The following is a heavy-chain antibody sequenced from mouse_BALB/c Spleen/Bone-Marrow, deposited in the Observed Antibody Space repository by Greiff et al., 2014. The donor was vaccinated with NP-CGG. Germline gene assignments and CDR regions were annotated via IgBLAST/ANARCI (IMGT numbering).Heavy chain of an antibody. CDR1: GYTFTSYW. D-gene: IGHD4-1*01. Sequence: QVQLKESGAELAKPGASVKMSCKASGYTFTSYWMHWVKQRPGQGLEWIGYINPSTGYTDYNQKFKDKATLTADKSSSTAYMQLSSLTSEDSAVYYCARRFNWDWFAYWGQGTLVTVSA. V-gene: IGHV1-7*01. J-gene: IGHJ3*01. CDR2: INPSTGYT. CDR3: ARRFNWDWFAY.